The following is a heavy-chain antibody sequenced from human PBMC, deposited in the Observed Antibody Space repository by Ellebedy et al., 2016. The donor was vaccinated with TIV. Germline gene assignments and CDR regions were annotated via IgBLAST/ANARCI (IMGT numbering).Heavy chain of an antibody. CDR1: GESFPAYY. J-gene: IGHJ4*02. D-gene: IGHD5-18*01. V-gene: IGHV4-34*01. CDR2: ISHSGSG. CDR3: AGTRGYGYVY. Sequence: MPSETLSLTCAVHGESFPAYYWTWVRQSPEKGLEWLGEISHSGSGNYNPSLESRLTISVDKSSNQFSLKLSYVTAADTAVYYCAGTRGYGYVYWGLGTLVTVSS.